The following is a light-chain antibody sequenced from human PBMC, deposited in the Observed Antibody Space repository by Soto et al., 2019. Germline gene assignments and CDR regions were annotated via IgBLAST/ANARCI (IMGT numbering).Light chain of an antibody. CDR3: QQSYNRPPIT. CDR2: AAS. V-gene: IGKV1-39*01. CDR1: QNIFSS. Sequence: DIQMTQSPSTLSGSVGDRVTITCRAGQNIFSSLNWYQQKPGKAPKLLIYAASSLQSGVPSRFSGSASGTDFTLTITSLQPEDFATYYCQQSYNRPPITFGQGTRPEIK. J-gene: IGKJ5*01.